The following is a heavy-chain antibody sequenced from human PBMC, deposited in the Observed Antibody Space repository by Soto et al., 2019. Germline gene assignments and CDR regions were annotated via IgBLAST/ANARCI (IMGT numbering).Heavy chain of an antibody. J-gene: IGHJ5*02. Sequence: SETLSLTCAVYGGSFSGYYWSWIRQPPGKGLEWIGEINHSGSTNYNPSLKSRVTISVDTSKNQFSLKLSSVTAADTAVYYCARGATVKFDPWGQGTLVTVSP. CDR1: GGSFSGYY. CDR3: ARGATVKFDP. D-gene: IGHD3-16*02. CDR2: INHSGST. V-gene: IGHV4-34*01.